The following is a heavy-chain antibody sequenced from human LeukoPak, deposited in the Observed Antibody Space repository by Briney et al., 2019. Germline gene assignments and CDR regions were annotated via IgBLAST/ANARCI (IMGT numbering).Heavy chain of an antibody. CDR3: ARVPLSTAYLHYYSMDV. CDR1: GGSISSSPYS. J-gene: IGHJ6*03. Sequence: SETLSLTCTVSGGSISSSPYSWSWIRPPPGKGLEWIGSIYYSGKSYYKVSLKSRVIISLDTPNNQFSLKVSSVTAADTALYYCARVPLSTAYLHYYSMDVWGKGTTVTVSS. V-gene: IGHV4-39*07. D-gene: IGHD2-21*02. CDR2: IYYSGKS.